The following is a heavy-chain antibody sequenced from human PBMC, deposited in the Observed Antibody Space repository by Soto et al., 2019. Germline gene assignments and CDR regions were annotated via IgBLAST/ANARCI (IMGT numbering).Heavy chain of an antibody. CDR2: IYYSGST. J-gene: IGHJ4*02. Sequence: SETLSLTCTVSGGSISSYYWSWIRQPPGKGLEWIGYIYYSGSTNYNPSLKSRVTISVDTSKNQFSLKLSSVTAADTAVYYCARVGGRDGYNWAAYWGQGTLVT. D-gene: IGHD5-12*01. V-gene: IGHV4-59*01. CDR3: ARVGGRDGYNWAAY. CDR1: GGSISSYY.